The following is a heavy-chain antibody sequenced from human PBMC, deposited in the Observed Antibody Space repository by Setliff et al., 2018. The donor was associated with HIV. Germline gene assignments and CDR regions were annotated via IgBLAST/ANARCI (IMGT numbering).Heavy chain of an antibody. CDR3: ARERVLETYYNFWSGSDHWFDP. J-gene: IGHJ5*02. D-gene: IGHD3-3*01. Sequence: GGSLRLSCAASGFTFSSYWMHWVRQAPGKGLVWVSRIHSDGSSTSYADSVKGRFTISRDNAKNTLSLQMNSLRAEDTAVYYCARERVLETYYNFWSGSDHWFDPWGQGTLVTVSS. CDR2: IHSDGSST. CDR1: GFTFSSYW. V-gene: IGHV3-74*01.